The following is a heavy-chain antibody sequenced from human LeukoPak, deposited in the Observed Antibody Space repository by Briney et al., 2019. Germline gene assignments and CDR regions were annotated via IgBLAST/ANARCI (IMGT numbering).Heavy chain of an antibody. V-gene: IGHV3-23*01. Sequence: GGSLRLSCVASGFTFSSYAMTWVRQAPGKGLEWVSSIGGSDSSTYYEDSVKGRFTISRDNSKNTLYLQMNSVRAEDTAVYYCAKVSIWGQGTMVTVSS. J-gene: IGHJ3*02. CDR1: GFTFSSYA. CDR2: IGGSDSST. CDR3: AKVSI.